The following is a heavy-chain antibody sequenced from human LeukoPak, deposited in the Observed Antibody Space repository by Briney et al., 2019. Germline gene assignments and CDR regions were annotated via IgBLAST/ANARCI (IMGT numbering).Heavy chain of an antibody. CDR1: GGSISSGSYY. CDR3: ARGQIVGAILTEAFDI. J-gene: IGHJ3*02. V-gene: IGHV4-61*02. CDR2: IYTSGST. D-gene: IGHD1-26*01. Sequence: SETLSLTCTVSGGSISSGSYYWSWIRQPAGKGLEWIGRIYTSGSTNYNPSLKSRVTISVDTSKNQFSLKLSSVTAADTAVYYCARGQIVGAILTEAFDIWGQGTMVTVSS.